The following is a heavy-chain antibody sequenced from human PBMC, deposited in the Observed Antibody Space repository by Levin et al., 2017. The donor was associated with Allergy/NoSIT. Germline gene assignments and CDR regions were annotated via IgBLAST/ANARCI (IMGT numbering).Heavy chain of an antibody. D-gene: IGHD6-13*01. Sequence: GESLKISCKASGYTFTDYYMHWVRQAPGQGLEWMGRINPSSGAIDYAQKFQDRVTMTRDTSISTAYMELTRLRSDDTAVYYCACPYSSSWNDAFDIWGQGTMVTVSS. CDR2: INPSSGAI. CDR1: GYTFTDYY. J-gene: IGHJ3*02. V-gene: IGHV1-2*06. CDR3: ACPYSSSWNDAFDI.